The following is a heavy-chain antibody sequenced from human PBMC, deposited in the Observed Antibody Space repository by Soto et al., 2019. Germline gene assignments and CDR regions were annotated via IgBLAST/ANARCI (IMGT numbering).Heavy chain of an antibody. D-gene: IGHD3-10*01. V-gene: IGHV4-34*01. CDR2: INHSGST. Sequence: TLALTCAVYGGSFSGYYWSWIRQPPGKGLEWIGEINHSGSTNYNPSLKSRVTISVDTSKNQFSLKLSSVTAADTAVYYCARWGATKVRGVMWDNWFDPWGQGTLVTVSS. CDR1: GGSFSGYY. CDR3: ARWGATKVRGVMWDNWFDP. J-gene: IGHJ5*02.